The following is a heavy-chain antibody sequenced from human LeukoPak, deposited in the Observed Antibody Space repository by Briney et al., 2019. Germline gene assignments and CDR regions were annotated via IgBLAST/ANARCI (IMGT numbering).Heavy chain of an antibody. D-gene: IGHD2-21*02. CDR1: GFTFSDYY. J-gene: IGHJ5*02. CDR3: ARTSGVTRLDP. CDR2: ISSSGRTI. V-gene: IGHV3-11*01. Sequence: SGGSLRLSCAASGFTFSDYYMSWIRQAPGKGLEWVSYISSSGRTIYDADSVKGRFTISRDNAKNSLYLQMNSLRAEDTALYYCARTSGVTRLDPWGQRTLVTVSS.